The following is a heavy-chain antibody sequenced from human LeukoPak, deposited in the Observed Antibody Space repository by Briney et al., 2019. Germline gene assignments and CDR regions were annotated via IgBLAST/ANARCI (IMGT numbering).Heavy chain of an antibody. V-gene: IGHV1-2*02. Sequence: ASVKVSCKASGYTFTGYYMHWVRQAPGQGLEWTGWINPNSGDTNSAQKFQGRVTMTRDTSISTAYMELSRLRSDDTAVYYCARDAGRYEWGFIWGQGTMVTVSS. D-gene: IGHD2-8*01. CDR2: INPNSGDT. CDR1: GYTFTGYY. J-gene: IGHJ3*02. CDR3: ARDAGRYEWGFI.